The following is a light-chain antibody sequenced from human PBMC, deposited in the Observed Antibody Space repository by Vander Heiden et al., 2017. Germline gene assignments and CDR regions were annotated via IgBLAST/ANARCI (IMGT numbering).Light chain of an antibody. Sequence: DIQMTQFPSTLSASVGDRVTITCRASQNIDTWVAWYQQKPGKAPNLLIYKASSLQSGVPQRFSGSGSGTEFTLTISSRQPDDLATYYCQQDNSYWTFGQGTKVEIK. V-gene: IGKV1-5*03. CDR2: KAS. CDR3: QQDNSYWT. CDR1: QNIDTW. J-gene: IGKJ1*01.